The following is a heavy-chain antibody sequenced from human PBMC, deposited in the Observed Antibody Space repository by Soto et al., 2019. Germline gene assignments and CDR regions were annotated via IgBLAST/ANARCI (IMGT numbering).Heavy chain of an antibody. J-gene: IGHJ4*02. CDR2: ISDSSDTI. CDR1: GFAFSTYS. CDR3: ARDPFNDNSDFPGY. D-gene: IGHD3-22*01. V-gene: IGHV3-48*02. Sequence: GSLRLSCDASGFAFSTYSMNWVRQAPGKGLEWVSYISDSSDTIYYAASVKGRFTISRDNAKNSLFLQMNSLRDEDTAVYFCARDPFNDNSDFPGYWGQGTRVTVSS.